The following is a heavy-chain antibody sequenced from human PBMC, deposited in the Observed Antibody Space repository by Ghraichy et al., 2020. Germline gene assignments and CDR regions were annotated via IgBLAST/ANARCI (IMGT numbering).Heavy chain of an antibody. D-gene: IGHD3-3*01. J-gene: IGHJ4*02. Sequence: GGSLRLSCAASGFTFSNYAMHWVRQAPGKGLEYVSAISSDGGSTYYASSVKGRFTISRDNSKNTLYLQMGSLRAEDMAVYYFARATYDFWSGYKDWGQGTLVTVSS. CDR3: ARATYDFWSGYKD. V-gene: IGHV3-64*01. CDR1: GFTFSNYA. CDR2: ISSDGGST.